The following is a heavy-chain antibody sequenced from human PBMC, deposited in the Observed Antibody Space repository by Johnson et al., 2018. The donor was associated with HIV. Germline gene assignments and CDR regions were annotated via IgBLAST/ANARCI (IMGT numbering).Heavy chain of an antibody. V-gene: IGHV3-23*04. CDR1: GFTFTNAW. Sequence: VQLVESGGGLVQPGGSLRLSCAASGFTFTNAWMNWVRQAPGKGLEWVSSISGSGGSKYYADSAKGRFTISRDNSKNTLYLQMNSLRAEDTAVHYCAKVRYYDRDAFDIWGQGTMVTVSS. CDR3: AKVRYYDRDAFDI. D-gene: IGHD3-22*01. J-gene: IGHJ3*02. CDR2: ISGSGGSK.